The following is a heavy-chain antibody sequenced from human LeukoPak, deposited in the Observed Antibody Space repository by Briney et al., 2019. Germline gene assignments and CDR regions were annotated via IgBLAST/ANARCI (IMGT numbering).Heavy chain of an antibody. Sequence: GASVKVSCKVSGHTLTELSMHWVRQAPGKGLEWMGGFDPEDAETIYTQKFQGRVTMTEDTSTDTAYMELSSLRSEDTAVYYCATEEIVDIVARGYFDCWGQGTLVTVSS. CDR1: GHTLTELS. J-gene: IGHJ4*02. CDR2: FDPEDAET. D-gene: IGHD5-12*01. V-gene: IGHV1-24*01. CDR3: ATEEIVDIVARGYFDC.